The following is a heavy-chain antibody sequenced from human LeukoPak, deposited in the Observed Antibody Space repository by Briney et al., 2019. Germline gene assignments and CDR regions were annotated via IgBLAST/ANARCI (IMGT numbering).Heavy chain of an antibody. V-gene: IGHV5-51*01. J-gene: IGHJ4*02. Sequence: KHGESLQISCQGSGYRFTSYWIGWVRQLPGKGLEWMGIIYPGDSDTRYSPSFQGQVTISADKSISTAYLQWSSLKASDTAMYYCARTQGTSLLTSPFDYWGQGTLVTVSS. CDR3: ARTQGTSLLTSPFDY. CDR2: IYPGDSDT. D-gene: IGHD3-9*01. CDR1: GYRFTSYW.